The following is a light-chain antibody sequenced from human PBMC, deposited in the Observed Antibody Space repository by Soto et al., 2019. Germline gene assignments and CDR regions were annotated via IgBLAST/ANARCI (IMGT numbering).Light chain of an antibody. CDR3: QQSYSTPQVT. V-gene: IGKV1-39*01. CDR1: QDISNY. J-gene: IGKJ5*01. CDR2: DAS. Sequence: DIHMTQSPSSLSASVVDIVTITFQASQDISNYLNWYQQKPGKAPKLLIYDASNLETGVPSRFSGSGSGTDFTLTISSLKPEDFATYYCQQSYSTPQVTFGQGTRLEIK.